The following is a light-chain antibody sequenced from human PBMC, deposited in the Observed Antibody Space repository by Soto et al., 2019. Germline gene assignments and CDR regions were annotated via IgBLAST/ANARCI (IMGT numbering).Light chain of an antibody. CDR3: QQYGSSRWT. CDR1: QSVSSSY. Sequence: IVLTQSPGTLSLSPGERAPLSCRASQSVSSSYLAWYQQKPGQATRLLIYGASSRATGIPDRFSGSGSGTDFTLTISRLEPEDFAVYYCQQYGSSRWTFGQGTKVEIK. J-gene: IGKJ1*01. V-gene: IGKV3-20*01. CDR2: GAS.